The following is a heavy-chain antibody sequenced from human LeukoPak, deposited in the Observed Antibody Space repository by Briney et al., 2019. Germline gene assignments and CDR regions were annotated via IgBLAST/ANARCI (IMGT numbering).Heavy chain of an antibody. J-gene: IGHJ4*02. Sequence: GGSLRLSCAASGFTFSDYDMYWVRQSTGKGLEWVSAIGTAGDTYYPGSVRGRFTISRENAKNSLYLQMNSLRVGDTAVYYCVRGPYCSGGSCNGHFDYWGQGTLVTASS. CDR2: IGTAGDT. CDR1: GFTFSDYD. CDR3: VRGPYCSGGSCNGHFDY. D-gene: IGHD2-15*01. V-gene: IGHV3-13*01.